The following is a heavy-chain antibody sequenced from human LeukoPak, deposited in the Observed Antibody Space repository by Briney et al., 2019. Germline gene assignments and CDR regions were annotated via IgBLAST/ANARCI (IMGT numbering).Heavy chain of an antibody. Sequence: SETLSLTCTVSGGSISSFYWSWIRQPAGKGLEWIGRIYTSGSTNYNPSLKSRVTMSVDTSKNQFSLKLSSVTAADTAVYYCAGSDYYDSSGYYGLRGFDYWGQGTLVTASS. V-gene: IGHV4-4*07. CDR2: IYTSGST. J-gene: IGHJ4*02. D-gene: IGHD3-22*01. CDR3: AGSDYYDSSGYYGLRGFDY. CDR1: GGSISSFY.